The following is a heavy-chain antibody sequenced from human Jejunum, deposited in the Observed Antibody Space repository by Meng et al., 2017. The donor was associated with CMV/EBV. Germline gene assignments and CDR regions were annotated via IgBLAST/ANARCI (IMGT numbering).Heavy chain of an antibody. J-gene: IGHJ4*02. V-gene: IGHV3-23*01. D-gene: IGHD6-19*01. CDR2: IRGTGGTT. CDR3: ARGDSSTSWLVFDY. CDR1: GFPVNTNA. Sequence: GFPVNTNAMPWVRQAPGKGLEWVSTIRGTGGTTYYEDSVKGRFTISRDDSRNTLYLQMNSLRVEDTAVFYCARGDSSTSWLVFDYWGLGTLVTVSS.